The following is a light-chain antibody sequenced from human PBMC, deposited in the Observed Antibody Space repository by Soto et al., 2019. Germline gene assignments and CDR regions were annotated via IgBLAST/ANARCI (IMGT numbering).Light chain of an antibody. J-gene: IGLJ1*01. Sequence: QSALTQPASVSGSPGQSITISCTGTSSDVGGYNYVSWYQQHPGKAPKLMIYDVSNRPSGVSNRFSGSKSGNTASLTISGPQAEAGADYYCSSYARSSTLDVFGTGTKVTVL. CDR2: DVS. V-gene: IGLV2-14*01. CDR3: SSYARSSTLDV. CDR1: SSDVGGYNY.